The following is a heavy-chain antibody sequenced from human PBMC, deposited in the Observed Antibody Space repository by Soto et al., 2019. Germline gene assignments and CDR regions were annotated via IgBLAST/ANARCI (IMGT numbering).Heavy chain of an antibody. CDR1: GGSVSSGSYH. Sequence: PSDTLSLTCTVSGGSVSSGSYHWSWIRQPPGKGLEWIGYIYYSGSTNYNPSLKSRVTISVDTSKNQFSLKLSSVTAADTAVYYCARDYDFWSGYYSYYGMDVWGQGTTVTVSS. J-gene: IGHJ6*02. CDR2: IYYSGST. V-gene: IGHV4-61*01. D-gene: IGHD3-3*01. CDR3: ARDYDFWSGYYSYYGMDV.